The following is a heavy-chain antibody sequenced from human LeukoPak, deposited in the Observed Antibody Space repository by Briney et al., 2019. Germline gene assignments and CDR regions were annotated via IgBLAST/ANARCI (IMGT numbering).Heavy chain of an antibody. D-gene: IGHD4-17*01. J-gene: IGHJ5*02. Sequence: GASVKVSCKASGYTFTSYYMHWVRQAPGQGLEWMGIINPSGGSTSYAQKFQGRVTMTEDTSTDTAYMELSSLRSEDTAVYYCATALPHYDYGDNWFDPWGQGTLVTVSS. V-gene: IGHV1-46*01. CDR2: INPSGGST. CDR1: GYTFTSYY. CDR3: ATALPHYDYGDNWFDP.